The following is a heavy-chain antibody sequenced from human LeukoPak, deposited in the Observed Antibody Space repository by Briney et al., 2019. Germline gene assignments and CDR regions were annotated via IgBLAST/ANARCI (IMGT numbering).Heavy chain of an antibody. CDR2: ISAYNANT. CDR1: GYTFTSYG. CDR3: ARDGCSSTSCYMWYYYYGMDV. Sequence: ASVKVSCKASGYTFTSYGISWVRQAPGQGLEWMGWISAYNANTNYAQKLQGRVTMTTDTSTSTAYMELRSLRSDDTAVYYCARDGCSSTSCYMWYYYYGMDVWGQGTTVTVSS. V-gene: IGHV1-18*01. D-gene: IGHD2-2*02. J-gene: IGHJ6*02.